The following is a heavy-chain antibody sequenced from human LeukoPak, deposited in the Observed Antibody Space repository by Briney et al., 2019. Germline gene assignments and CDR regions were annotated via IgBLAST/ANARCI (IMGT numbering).Heavy chain of an antibody. J-gene: IGHJ6*02. CDR3: ARGGYYDFWSGYYSGPSTNYYGMDV. CDR2: INPNGGGT. Sequence: GASVKVSCKASGYTFTGYYMHWVRQAPGQGLEWMGWINPNGGGTNYAQKFQGRVTMTRDTSISTAYMELSRLRSDDTAVYYCARGGYYDFWSGYYSGPSTNYYGMDVWGQGTTVTVSS. D-gene: IGHD3-3*01. V-gene: IGHV1-2*02. CDR1: GYTFTGYY.